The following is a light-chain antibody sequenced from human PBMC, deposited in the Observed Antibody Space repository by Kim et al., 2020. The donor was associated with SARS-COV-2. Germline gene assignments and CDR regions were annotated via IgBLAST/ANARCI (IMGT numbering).Light chain of an antibody. J-gene: IGLJ3*02. CDR2: STN. CDR1: SGSVSTSYY. V-gene: IGLV8-61*01. Sequence: GGTVTLTCGLCSGSVSTSYYPSWYQQTPGQAPRTLIYSTNTRSSGVPDRFSGSILGNKAALTVTGAQADDESDYYCVLYMGSGIWVFGGGTQLTVL. CDR3: VLYMGSGIWV.